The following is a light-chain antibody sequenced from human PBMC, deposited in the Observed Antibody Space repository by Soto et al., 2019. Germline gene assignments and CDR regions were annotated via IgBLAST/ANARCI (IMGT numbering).Light chain of an antibody. Sequence: EIVLTQSPCTLSLSPGERATLSCRASQSVSSSYLAWYQQKPGQAPRLLIYGASIRATGIPDRFSGSGSGTDFTLTISRLEPEDFAVYYCQQYGSPTTFGQGTRLEIK. CDR2: GAS. CDR3: QQYGSPTT. CDR1: QSVSSSY. V-gene: IGKV3-20*01. J-gene: IGKJ5*01.